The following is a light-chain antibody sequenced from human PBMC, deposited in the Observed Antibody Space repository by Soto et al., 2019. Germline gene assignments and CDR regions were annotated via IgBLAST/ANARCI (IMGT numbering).Light chain of an antibody. Sequence: IVMTQSPATLSVSPWDRATLAFRASQSISSKLAWYQQKPGQAPRLLIYGASTRATGIPVRFSGSGSGTEFTLTITSLQSEDFAVYYCQEYNNWRPITFGGGTKVDIK. CDR1: QSISSK. CDR2: GAS. V-gene: IGKV3-15*01. J-gene: IGKJ4*01. CDR3: QEYNNWRPIT.